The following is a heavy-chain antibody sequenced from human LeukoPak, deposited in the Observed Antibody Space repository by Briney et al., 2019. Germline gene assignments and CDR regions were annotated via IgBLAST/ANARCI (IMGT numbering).Heavy chain of an antibody. D-gene: IGHD4-11*01. CDR1: GGSISSYY. Sequence: PSETLSLTCTVSGGSISSYYWSWIRQPPGKGLEWIGYIYYSGSTNYNPPLKSRVTISVDTSKNQFSLKLSSVTAADTAVYYCASFNVRDSNYDDYWGQGTLVTVSS. V-gene: IGHV4-59*01. CDR3: ASFNVRDSNYDDY. CDR2: IYYSGST. J-gene: IGHJ4*02.